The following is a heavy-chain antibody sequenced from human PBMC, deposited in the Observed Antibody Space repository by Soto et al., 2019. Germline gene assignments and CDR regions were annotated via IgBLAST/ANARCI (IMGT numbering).Heavy chain of an antibody. CDR2: ISGDGINT. Sequence: QIQLVESRGDVVQPGKSLRLSCAASGFNFGFFGMHWVRQAPGKGPEWVAFISGDGINTQYADSVRGRFTLSRDYSRKTMYLQMDSLRDEDTALYYCARGNLSFDFDSWGLGTLVTVSS. V-gene: IGHV3-30*03. D-gene: IGHD1-26*01. J-gene: IGHJ4*02. CDR3: ARGNLSFDFDS. CDR1: GFNFGFFG.